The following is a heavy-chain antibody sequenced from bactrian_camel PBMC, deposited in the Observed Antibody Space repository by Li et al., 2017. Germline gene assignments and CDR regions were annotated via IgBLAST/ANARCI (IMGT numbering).Heavy chain of an antibody. J-gene: IGHJ4*01. CDR3: AAENIARGCGYGGRWDVSEYTY. V-gene: IGHV3S55*01. CDR1: GFTDDNYC. D-gene: IGHD6*01. CDR2: NDIEGVP. Sequence: HVQLVESGGDSVQAGGSLRLSCAASGFTDDNYCLAWFRQAPGKNREGVAANDIEGVPSYLDSVKGRFTVSTDNAKNTLSLHMDSLKPEDTAMYYCAAENIARGCGYGGRWDVSEYTYWGQGTQVTVS.